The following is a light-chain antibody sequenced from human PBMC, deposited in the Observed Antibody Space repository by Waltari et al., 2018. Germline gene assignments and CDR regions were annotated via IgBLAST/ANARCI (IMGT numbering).Light chain of an antibody. V-gene: IGLV3-1*01. CDR2: QDA. CDR1: NLENTY. CDR3: QAWDSSTPWV. Sequence: SYELTQPSSVSVSPGQTASITCSGDNLENTYVSWYQQRPGQSPVLVIYQDAKRPSVIPERFSGSNSGNTATLTISGTQAMDEADYYCQAWDSSTPWVFGGGTKVTVL. J-gene: IGLJ3*02.